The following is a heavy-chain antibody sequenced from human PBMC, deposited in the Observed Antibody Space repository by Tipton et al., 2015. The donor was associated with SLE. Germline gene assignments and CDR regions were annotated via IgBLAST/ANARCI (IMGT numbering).Heavy chain of an antibody. CDR2: IYHTGST. V-gene: IGHV4-38-2*02. Sequence: LRLSCTVTGDSINSGYYWGWIRQPPGKGLEWIGNIYHTGSTSYTPSLKSRVTISVDTSKNHFSLELTSVTAADTAVYFCGKEEGFAYRFWGRGTLVTVSS. CDR3: GKEEGFAYRF. D-gene: IGHD3-16*01. J-gene: IGHJ4*02. CDR1: GDSINSGYY.